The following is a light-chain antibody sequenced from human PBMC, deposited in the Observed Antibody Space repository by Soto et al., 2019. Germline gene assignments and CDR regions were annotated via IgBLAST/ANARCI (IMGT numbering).Light chain of an antibody. Sequence: IQMTQSPASVSASVVDRSTITFLASQVISIWIAWYQQKPGNAPKLLIYAASSLQSGVPSRFSGSGSGTHFTLTISSLQPEDFATYYCQQANTFPLTFGQGTRLEIK. V-gene: IGKV1D-12*01. CDR1: QVISIW. CDR2: AAS. J-gene: IGKJ5*01. CDR3: QQANTFPLT.